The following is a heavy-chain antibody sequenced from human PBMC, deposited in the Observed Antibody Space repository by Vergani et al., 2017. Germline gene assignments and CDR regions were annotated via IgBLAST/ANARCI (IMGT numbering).Heavy chain of an antibody. Sequence: VQLLESGGGLVQPGGSLRLSCAASGFTFSSYAMSWVRQAPGKGLEWIGSIYYSGSTYYNPSLKSRVTISVDTSKNQFSLKLSSVTAADTAVYYCARGARSIALDYWGQGTLVTVSS. CDR2: IYYSGST. CDR1: GFTFSSYA. J-gene: IGHJ4*02. CDR3: ARGARSIALDY. D-gene: IGHD6-6*01. V-gene: IGHV4-38-2*01.